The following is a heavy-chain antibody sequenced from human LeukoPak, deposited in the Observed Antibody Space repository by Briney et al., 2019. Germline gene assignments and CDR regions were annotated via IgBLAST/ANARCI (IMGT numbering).Heavy chain of an antibody. CDR1: GGTFSIYA. Sequence: SVKVSCKASGGTFSIYAISWVRQAPGQGLEWMGGIIPIFGTANYAQKFLGRVTITADKSTSTAYMELSSLRSEDTAVYYCARSSLRIAAAGHEYFQHWGQGTLVTVSS. D-gene: IGHD6-13*01. CDR2: IIPIFGTA. J-gene: IGHJ1*01. V-gene: IGHV1-69*06. CDR3: ARSSLRIAAAGHEYFQH.